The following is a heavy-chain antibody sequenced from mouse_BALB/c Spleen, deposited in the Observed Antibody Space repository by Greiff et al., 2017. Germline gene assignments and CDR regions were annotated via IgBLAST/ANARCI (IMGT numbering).Heavy chain of an antibody. D-gene: IGHD1-1*01. CDR1: GYTFTSYT. CDR3: LITTVVPSYWYFDV. Sequence: QVQLQQSAAELARPGASVKMSCKASGYTFTSYTMHWVKQRPGQGLEWIGYINPSSGYTEYNQKFKDKTTLTADKSSSTAYMQLSSLTSEDSAVYYCLITTVVPSYWYFDVWGAGTTVTVSS. V-gene: IGHV1-4*02. J-gene: IGHJ1*01. CDR2: INPSSGYT.